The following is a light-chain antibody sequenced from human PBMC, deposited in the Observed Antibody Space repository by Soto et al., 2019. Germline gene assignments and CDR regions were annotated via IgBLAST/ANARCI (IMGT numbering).Light chain of an antibody. J-gene: IGLJ1*01. CDR3: QSYDSSLSVV. CDR2: GNS. Sequence: VLTQPPSVSGAPGQRVTISCTGSSSNIGAGYDVHWYQQLPGTAPKLLIYGNSNRPSGVPDRFSGSKSGTSASLAITGLQAEDEADYYCQSYDSSLSVVFGTGTKVTV. CDR1: SSNIGAGYD. V-gene: IGLV1-40*01.